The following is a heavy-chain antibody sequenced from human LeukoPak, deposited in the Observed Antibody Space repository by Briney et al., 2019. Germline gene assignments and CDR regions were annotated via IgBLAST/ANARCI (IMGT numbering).Heavy chain of an antibody. CDR2: MNPNSGNT. Sequence: ASVKASCKASGYTFTSYDINWVRQATGQGLEWMGWMNPNSGNTGYAQKFQGRVTMTRNTSISTAYMELSSLGSEDTAVYYCARAPPREDCSGGSCYERYWGQGTLVTVSS. D-gene: IGHD2-15*01. J-gene: IGHJ4*02. CDR3: ARAPPREDCSGGSCYERY. CDR1: GYTFTSYD. V-gene: IGHV1-8*01.